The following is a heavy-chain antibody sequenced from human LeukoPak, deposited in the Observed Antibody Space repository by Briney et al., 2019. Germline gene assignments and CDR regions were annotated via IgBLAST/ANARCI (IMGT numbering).Heavy chain of an antibody. V-gene: IGHV3-23*01. Sequence: GGSLRLSCAASGFTFSDYPMNWVRQAPGKGLEWVSVITGRGDSSLYGDSVKGRFTISRDNSKNTLYLQMNSLRVEDTAVYYCAKDLEVLWFGDPTDASDIWGQGTMVTVAS. CDR3: AKDLEVLWFGDPTDASDI. CDR1: GFTFSDYP. D-gene: IGHD3-10*01. CDR2: ITGRGDSS. J-gene: IGHJ3*02.